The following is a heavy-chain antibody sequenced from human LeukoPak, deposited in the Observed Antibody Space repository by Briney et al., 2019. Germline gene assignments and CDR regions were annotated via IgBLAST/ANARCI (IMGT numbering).Heavy chain of an antibody. J-gene: IGHJ3*02. CDR2: IKQDGSAK. CDR1: GFTFNNYW. V-gene: IGHV3-7*01. CDR3: ARGDFSDYGDYVDAFDI. Sequence: GSLRLSCAASGFTFNNYWMSWVRQVPGKGLQWVANIKQDGSAKFYVDSVKGRFTISRDNTKNSLYLRMNSLRVEDTAVYYCARGDFSDYGDYVDAFDIWGQGTLVTVSS. D-gene: IGHD4-17*01.